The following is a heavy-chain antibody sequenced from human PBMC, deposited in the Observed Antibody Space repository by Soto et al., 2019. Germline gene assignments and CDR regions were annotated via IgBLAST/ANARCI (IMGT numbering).Heavy chain of an antibody. D-gene: IGHD3-22*01. Sequence: PGGSLRLSCAASGFTFSSYAMHWVRQAPGKGLEWVAVISYDGSNKYYADSVKGRFTISRDNSKNTLYLQMNSLRAEDTAVYYCARDYDSSGNSAFDIWGQGTMVTVSS. V-gene: IGHV3-30-3*01. CDR1: GFTFSSYA. J-gene: IGHJ3*02. CDR3: ARDYDSSGNSAFDI. CDR2: ISYDGSNK.